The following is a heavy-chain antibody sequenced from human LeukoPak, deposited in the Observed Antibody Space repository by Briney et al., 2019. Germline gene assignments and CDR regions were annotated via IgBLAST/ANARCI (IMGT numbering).Heavy chain of an antibody. V-gene: IGHV4-39*07. D-gene: IGHD2-15*01. CDR3: ARDSRYCSGGNCHLRFDY. CDR1: GGSISSSYYY. Sequence: SETLSLTCTVSGGSISSSYYYWGWIRQPPGKGLEWIGSIDYSGSTYHNPSLKSRITISVDTSKDQFSLKLSSVTAADTAVYYCARDSRYCSGGNCHLRFDYWGQGILVTVSS. J-gene: IGHJ4*02. CDR2: IDYSGST.